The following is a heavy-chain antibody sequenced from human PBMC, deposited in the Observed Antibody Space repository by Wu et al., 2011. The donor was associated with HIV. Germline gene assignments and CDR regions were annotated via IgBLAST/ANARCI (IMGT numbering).Heavy chain of an antibody. CDR2: INPNSGGT. V-gene: IGHV1-2*02. CDR3: ARVEARDFWSGYYDY. Sequence: WVRQAPGQGLEWMGWINPNSGGTNYAQKFQGRVTMTRDTSIGTAYMELSSLRSDDTAVYYCARVEARDFWSGYYDYWGQGTLVTVSS. D-gene: IGHD3-3*01. J-gene: IGHJ4*02.